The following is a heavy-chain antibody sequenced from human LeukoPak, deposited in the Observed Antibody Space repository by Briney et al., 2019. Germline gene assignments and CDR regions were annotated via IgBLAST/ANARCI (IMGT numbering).Heavy chain of an antibody. D-gene: IGHD3-22*01. Sequence: SETLSLTCTVSGGSISSYYWSWIRQHPGKGLEWIGYIYYSGSTYYNPSLKSRVTISVDTSKNQFSLKLSSVTAADTAVYYCARDRYDSSGYYYVRPYNWFDPWGQGTLVTVSS. CDR3: ARDRYDSSGYYYVRPYNWFDP. CDR1: GGSISSYY. J-gene: IGHJ5*02. CDR2: IYYSGST. V-gene: IGHV4-59*06.